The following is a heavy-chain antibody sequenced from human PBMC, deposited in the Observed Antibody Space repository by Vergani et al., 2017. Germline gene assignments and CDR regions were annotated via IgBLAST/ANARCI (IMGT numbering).Heavy chain of an antibody. CDR2: IHPGDSDN. V-gene: IGHV5-51*01. D-gene: IGHD1-1*01. Sequence: EVQLVQSGAEVKKPGESLRISCKGSGYSFMTYWIGWVCQMPGKGLEWMGIIHPGDSDNRYSPSFQGQVTISADKSISTAYLQWSSLKASDTAMYYCARHETGRGFDPWGQGTLVTVSS. J-gene: IGHJ5*02. CDR3: ARHETGRGFDP. CDR1: GYSFMTYW.